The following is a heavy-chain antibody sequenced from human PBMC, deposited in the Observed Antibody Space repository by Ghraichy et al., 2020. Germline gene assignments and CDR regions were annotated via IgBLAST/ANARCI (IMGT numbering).Heavy chain of an antibody. V-gene: IGHV1-18*01. CDR1: GYTFTSYG. CDR3: ARAKYCGGDCYLGIYYYYGMDV. J-gene: IGHJ6*02. Sequence: ASVKVSCKASGYTFTSYGISWVRQAPGQGLEWKGWISAYNGNTNYAQKLQGRVTLTTDTSTSTAYMELRSLRSDDTAVYYCARAKYCGGDCYLGIYYYYGMDVWGQGTTVTVSS. CDR2: ISAYNGNT. D-gene: IGHD2-21*02.